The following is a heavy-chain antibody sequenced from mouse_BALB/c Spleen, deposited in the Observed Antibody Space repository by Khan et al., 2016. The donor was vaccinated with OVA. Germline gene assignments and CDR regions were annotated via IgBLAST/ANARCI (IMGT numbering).Heavy chain of an antibody. CDR1: GYTFTSYV. V-gene: IGHV1S136*01. D-gene: IGHD1-1*01. CDR2: IYPFNDDT. Sequence: EVQLQQSGPELVKPGASVKMSCKASGYTFTSYVMHWVKQKPGLGLEWIGYIYPFNDDTKYNEKFKGQATLTSDRSSSTAYMELSSLTSEDSSVYCCSPVGTYYVSFAYWGQGTLVTVSA. J-gene: IGHJ3*01. CDR3: SPVGTYYVSFAY.